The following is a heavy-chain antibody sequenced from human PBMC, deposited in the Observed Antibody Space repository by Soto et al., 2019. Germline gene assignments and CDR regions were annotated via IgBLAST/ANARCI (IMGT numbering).Heavy chain of an antibody. CDR1: GFTFDDYA. D-gene: IGHD1-26*01. CDR2: ISWSSVII. Sequence: EVQLVESGGGLVQPGRSLRLSCVVSGFTFDDYAMHWVRQAPGKGLEWGSGISWSSVIIGYADSVKGRFTISRDNAKNSLYLEMHSLRGEDTALYYCVKDTGGTYDYSFYGMDVWGQGTTVTVSS. CDR3: VKDTGGTYDYSFYGMDV. V-gene: IGHV3-9*01. J-gene: IGHJ6*02.